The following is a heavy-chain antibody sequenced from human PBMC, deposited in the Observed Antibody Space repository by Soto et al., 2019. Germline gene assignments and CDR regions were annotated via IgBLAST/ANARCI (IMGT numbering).Heavy chain of an antibody. V-gene: IGHV5-10-1*01. Sequence: PGESLKISCQGYGYSFTSYWIGWVLQRPGKGLEWMGRINPSDSYTTYSPSFQGHVTISTDKSFSTAYLQWSGLKASDTAMYYCARLGYCTGTSCYTFDSWGQGTLVTVSS. CDR2: INPSDSYT. CDR3: ARLGYCTGTSCYTFDS. D-gene: IGHD2-2*02. CDR1: GYSFTSYW. J-gene: IGHJ4*02.